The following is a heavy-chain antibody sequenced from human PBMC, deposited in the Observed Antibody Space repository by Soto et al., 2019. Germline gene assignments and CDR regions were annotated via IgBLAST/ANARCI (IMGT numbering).Heavy chain of an antibody. CDR2: ISAYNGNT. D-gene: IGHD3-22*01. J-gene: IGHJ6*02. CDR3: ARGSKTYYYDSSGYARGLDYYYGMDV. Sequence: GASVKVSCKASGYTFTSYGISWVRQAPGQGLEWMGWISAYNGNTNYAQKLQGRVTMTTDTSTSTAYMELRSLRSDDTAVYYCARGSKTYYYDSSGYARGLDYYYGMDVWGQGTTVTVSS. V-gene: IGHV1-18*01. CDR1: GYTFTSYG.